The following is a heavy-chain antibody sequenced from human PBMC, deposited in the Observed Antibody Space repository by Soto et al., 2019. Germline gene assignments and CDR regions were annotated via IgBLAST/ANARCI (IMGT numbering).Heavy chain of an antibody. J-gene: IGHJ4*02. D-gene: IGHD3-9*01. CDR2: ISYSGGA. CDR1: GGSINNYY. CDR3: ARGERLGLDY. Sequence: QVQLQESGPGLVKPSETLSLTCIVSGGSINNYYWSWIRQPPGKGLEWIGYISYSGGANYNPSLTSRVTISLDTSKNQFALMLSSVTAADTAVYYCARGERLGLDYWGQGTLVTVSS. V-gene: IGHV4-59*01.